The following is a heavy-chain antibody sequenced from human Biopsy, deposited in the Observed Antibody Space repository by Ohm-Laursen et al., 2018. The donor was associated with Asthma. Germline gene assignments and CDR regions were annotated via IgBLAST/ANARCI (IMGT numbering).Heavy chain of an antibody. J-gene: IGHJ4*02. CDR2: IYSGGTS. V-gene: IGHV3-53*01. CDR1: GFAVSRDY. Sequence: GSLRLSCTASGFAVSRDYMFWVRQAPGKGLEWVSVIYSGGTSHTADSVRGRFTISRDYSKSTLYLQMHSLRAKDTAVYYCARGDSSNWSHYYFDYWGQGTLVTVSS. D-gene: IGHD3-22*01. CDR3: ARGDSSNWSHYYFDY.